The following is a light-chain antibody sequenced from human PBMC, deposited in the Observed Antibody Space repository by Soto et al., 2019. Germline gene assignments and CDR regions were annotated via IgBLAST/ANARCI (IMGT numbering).Light chain of an antibody. J-gene: IGLJ2*01. CDR2: YDD. Sequence: QSVLTQPPSVSEAPRPRVTISCSGSSSNIGNNAVNWYQQLPGKAPKLLIYYDDLLPSGVSDRFSGSKSGTSASLAISGLQSEDEADYDCAAWDDSLNGPVFGGGTQLTVL. CDR3: AAWDDSLNGPV. CDR1: SSNIGNNA. V-gene: IGLV1-36*01.